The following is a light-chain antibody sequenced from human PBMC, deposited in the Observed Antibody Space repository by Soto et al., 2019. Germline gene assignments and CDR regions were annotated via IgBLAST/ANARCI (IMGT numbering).Light chain of an antibody. Sequence: EVMLTQSPGTLSLSPGERATLSCRASQSIFSNYLAWYQQKSGQAPRLLIYGASNRATGIPDRFSGSGSGTAFTLTISKLEPEAVAVYYCQQYGTSPRTFGQGTKVEFK. V-gene: IGKV3-20*01. CDR1: QSIFSNY. CDR2: GAS. J-gene: IGKJ1*01. CDR3: QQYGTSPRT.